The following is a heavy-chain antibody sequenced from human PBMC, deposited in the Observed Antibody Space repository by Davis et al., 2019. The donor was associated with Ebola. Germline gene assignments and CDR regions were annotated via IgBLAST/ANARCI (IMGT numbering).Heavy chain of an antibody. D-gene: IGHD1-26*01. CDR3: ARDRSYSGSYLRQSWGAFDI. Sequence: PGGSLRLSCAASGFTFSSYSMNWVRQAPGKGLEWVSSISSSSSYIYYADSVKGRFTISRDNAKNSLYLQMNSLRAEDTAVYYCARDRSYSGSYLRQSWGAFDIWGQGTMVTVSS. CDR2: ISSSSSYI. CDR1: GFTFSSYS. V-gene: IGHV3-21*01. J-gene: IGHJ3*02.